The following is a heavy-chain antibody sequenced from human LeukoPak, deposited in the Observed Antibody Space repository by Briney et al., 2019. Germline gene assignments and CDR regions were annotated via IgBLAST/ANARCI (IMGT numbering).Heavy chain of an antibody. CDR1: GGSISSSSYY. D-gene: IGHD6-19*01. J-gene: IGHJ5*02. V-gene: IGHV4-39*01. CDR3: ASREHTTYSSGWSYHLNWFDP. Sequence: SETLSLTCTVSGGSISSSSYYWGWIRHPPGKGLEWIGSIYYSGSTYYNPSLKTRVTISVDTSKNQFSLKLSSVTAADTAVYYCASREHTTYSSGWSYHLNWFDPWGQGTLVTVSS. CDR2: IYYSGST.